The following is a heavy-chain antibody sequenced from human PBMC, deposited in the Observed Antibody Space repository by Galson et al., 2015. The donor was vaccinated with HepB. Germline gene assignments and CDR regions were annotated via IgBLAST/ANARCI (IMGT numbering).Heavy chain of an antibody. Sequence: LRLSCAVSGFSVSSNYMTWVRQAPGKGLECVAHIYSGGNTYYADSVKGRFTVSRDNSKNTLYLQMSSLRAEDAAVYYCARGLVSSGYYGDYWGQGTLVTVSS. CDR1: GFSVSSNY. CDR2: IYSGGNT. V-gene: IGHV3-53*01. J-gene: IGHJ4*02. D-gene: IGHD3-22*01. CDR3: ARGLVSSGYYGDY.